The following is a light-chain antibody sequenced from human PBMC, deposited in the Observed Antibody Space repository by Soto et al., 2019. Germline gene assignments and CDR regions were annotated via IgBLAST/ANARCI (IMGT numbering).Light chain of an antibody. CDR1: SNDVGSYNL. J-gene: IGLJ2*01. V-gene: IGLV2-23*01. Sequence: QSALTQPASVSGSPGQSITISCTGTSNDVGSYNLVSWYQQHPGKAPKLMIYEGSKWPSGVSNRFSGSKSGNTASLTISGLQAEDEADYYYCSYAGSSIVVFGGGTKLTVL. CDR2: EGS. CDR3: CSYAGSSIVV.